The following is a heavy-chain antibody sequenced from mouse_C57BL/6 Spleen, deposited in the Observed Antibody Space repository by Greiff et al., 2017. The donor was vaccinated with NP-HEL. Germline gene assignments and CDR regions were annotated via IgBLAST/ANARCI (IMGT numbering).Heavy chain of an antibody. V-gene: IGHV1-4*01. D-gene: IGHD1-1*01. CDR3: ARSWGITTVFDY. J-gene: IGHJ2*01. Sequence: QVQLKQSGAELARPGASVKMSCKASGYTFTSYTMHWVKQRPGQGLEWIGYINPSSGYTKYNQKFKDKATLTADKSSSTAYMQLSSLTSEDSAVYYCARSWGITTVFDYWGQGTTLTVSS. CDR1: GYTFTSYT. CDR2: INPSSGYT.